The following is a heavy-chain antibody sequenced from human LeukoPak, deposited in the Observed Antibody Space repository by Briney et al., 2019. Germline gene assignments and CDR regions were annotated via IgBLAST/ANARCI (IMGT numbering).Heavy chain of an antibody. J-gene: IGHJ4*02. D-gene: IGHD6-19*01. V-gene: IGHV2-70*11. Sequence: SGPTLVNPTQTLTLTCTFSGFSLSTSGMCVSWIRQPPGKALEWLARIDWDDDKYYSTSLKTRLTISKDTSKNQVVPTMTNMDPVDTATYYCARYYSSGWYLDYWGQGTLVTVSS. CDR3: ARYYSSGWYLDY. CDR1: GFSLSTSGMC. CDR2: IDWDDDK.